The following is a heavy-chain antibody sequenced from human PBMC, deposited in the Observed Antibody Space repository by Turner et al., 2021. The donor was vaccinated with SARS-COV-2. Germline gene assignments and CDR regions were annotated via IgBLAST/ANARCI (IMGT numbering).Heavy chain of an antibody. Sequence: EVFLVESGGGLVDPGGSLRFSCADSGFTFCGYDVNWVIKARGKGLGWVSYVSSSGGTIDYADAVKGRLTISRDNAKDSLYLQMDSLRAEDTAVYYCARDQYYDSSDYDCFRESYLDHWGRGTLVTVSS. CDR3: ARDQYYDSSDYDCFRESYLDH. CDR1: GFTFCGYD. CDR2: VSSSGGTI. D-gene: IGHD3-22*01. J-gene: IGHJ2*01. V-gene: IGHV3-48*03.